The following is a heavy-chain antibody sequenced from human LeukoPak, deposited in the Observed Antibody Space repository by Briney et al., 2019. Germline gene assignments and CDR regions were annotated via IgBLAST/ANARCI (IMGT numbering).Heavy chain of an antibody. CDR3: APIPNPFMITFGGPPD. CDR1: GGSISSGDYY. CDR2: IYYSGST. D-gene: IGHD3-16*01. V-gene: IGHV4-30-4*01. Sequence: PSQTLSLTCTVSGGSISSGDYYWSWIRQPPGKGLEWIGYIYYSGSTYYNPSLKSRVTISVDTSKNQFSLKLSSVTAADTAVYYCAPIPNPFMITFGGPPDWGQGTLVTVSS. J-gene: IGHJ4*02.